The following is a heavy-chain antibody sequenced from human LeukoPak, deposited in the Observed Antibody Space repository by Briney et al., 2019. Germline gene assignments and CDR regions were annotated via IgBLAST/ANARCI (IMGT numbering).Heavy chain of an antibody. CDR2: ITSRGEST. V-gene: IGHV3-23*01. CDR1: GFTFSICA. D-gene: IGHD3-22*01. CDR3: ARDRPNYYGSDGHYYRRDGDY. J-gene: IGHJ4*02. Sequence: PGGSLRLSCAASGFTFSICAMSWVRQAPGKGQQWVSSITSRGESTWYVDSVKGRFTSTRDNSENTLYLQMHSLRAEDTAVYYCARDRPNYYGSDGHYYRRDGDYWGRGTLVSVSS.